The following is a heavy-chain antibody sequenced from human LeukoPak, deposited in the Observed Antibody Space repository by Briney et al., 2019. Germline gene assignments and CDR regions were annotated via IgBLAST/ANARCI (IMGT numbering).Heavy chain of an antibody. D-gene: IGHD6-19*01. CDR1: GFTFSSYA. J-gene: IGHJ4*02. Sequence: GGSLRLSCAASGFTFSSYAMHWGRQAPGKGLEWVAVISYDGSNKYYADSVKGRFTISRDNSKNTLYLQMNSLRAEDTAVYYCARGASGWYSDYWGQGTLVTVSS. V-gene: IGHV3-30-3*01. CDR3: ARGASGWYSDY. CDR2: ISYDGSNK.